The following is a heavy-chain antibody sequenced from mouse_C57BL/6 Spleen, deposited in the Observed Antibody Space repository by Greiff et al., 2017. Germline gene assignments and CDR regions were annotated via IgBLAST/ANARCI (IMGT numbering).Heavy chain of an antibody. V-gene: IGHV14-2*01. Sequence: VQLQQSGAELVKPGASVKLSCTASGFNIKDYYMHWVKQTTEKGLEWIVRIDPEDGETKYAPQFQGKATITADTSSNTAYLQLSSLPSEDTAVYYCARGAVYYYGSSYDYWGQGTTLTVSS. CDR2: IDPEDGET. D-gene: IGHD1-1*01. J-gene: IGHJ2*01. CDR3: ARGAVYYYGSSYDY. CDR1: GFNIKDYY.